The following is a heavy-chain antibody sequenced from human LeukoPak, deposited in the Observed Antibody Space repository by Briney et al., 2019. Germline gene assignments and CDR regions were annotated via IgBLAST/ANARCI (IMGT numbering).Heavy chain of an antibody. J-gene: IGHJ3*01. CDR2: IEQDGSEK. CDR3: ARVGYYDYVWGSYRFGAFDV. Sequence: PGGSLRLSCAASGFTFSSSWMTWVRQAPGKGLEWVANIEQDGSEKYYVDSVKGRFTISRDNAKTSLYLQMNSLRAEDTAVYYCARVGYYDYVWGSYRFGAFDVWGQGTMVTVSS. CDR1: GFTFSSSW. V-gene: IGHV3-7*01. D-gene: IGHD3-16*02.